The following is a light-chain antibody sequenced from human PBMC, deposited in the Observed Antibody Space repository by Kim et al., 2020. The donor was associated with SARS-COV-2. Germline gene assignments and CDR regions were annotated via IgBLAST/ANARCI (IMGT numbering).Light chain of an antibody. Sequence: QRVPISCPGSSPSNAGNPMPWYQQLPRTAPKVLIYSNGERPSGVPDRFSGSKSGTSASLAISGLQSEDEADYHCAAWDDSLKGVVFGGGTQLTVL. CDR3: AAWDDSLKGVV. J-gene: IGLJ2*01. CDR1: SPSNAGNP. CDR2: SNG. V-gene: IGLV1-44*01.